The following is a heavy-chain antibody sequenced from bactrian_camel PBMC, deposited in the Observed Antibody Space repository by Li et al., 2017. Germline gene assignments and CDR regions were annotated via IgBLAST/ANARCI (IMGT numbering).Heavy chain of an antibody. Sequence: HVQLVESGGGAVQTGGSLRLTCTAVGLTFEGGNQGWYRETPGNEFELVSSIAPDGSRWYADSVKGRFAISQDHAKNTVYLQMNSLKPEDTALYYCAPEGPYADKCWPLSGGGQGTQVTVS. J-gene: IGHJ4*01. V-gene: IGHV3S55*01. D-gene: IGHD1*01. CDR2: IAPDGSR. CDR1: GLTFEGGN.